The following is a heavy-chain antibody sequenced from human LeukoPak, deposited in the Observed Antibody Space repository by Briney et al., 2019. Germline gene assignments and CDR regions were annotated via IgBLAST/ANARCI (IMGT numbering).Heavy chain of an antibody. Sequence: SETLSLTCTVSGGSISSGGYYWSWIRQPPGKGLEWIGYIYYSGSTNYNPSLKSRVTISVDTSKNQFSLKLSSVTAADTAVYYCARAQLFEPYWFDPWGQGTLVTVSS. CDR3: ARAQLFEPYWFDP. J-gene: IGHJ5*02. D-gene: IGHD2-21*01. V-gene: IGHV4-61*08. CDR2: IYYSGST. CDR1: GGSISSGGYY.